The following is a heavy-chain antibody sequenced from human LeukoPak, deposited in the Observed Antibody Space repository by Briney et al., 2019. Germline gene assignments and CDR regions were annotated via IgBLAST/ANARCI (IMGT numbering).Heavy chain of an antibody. CDR3: AKRRGVGFGELLSPYYYDLGMDV. CDR1: GFPFSSYG. D-gene: IGHD3-10*01. CDR2: ISYDGTNK. Sequence: GGSLRLSCAASGFPFSSYGLHWVRQAPGKGLEWVAVISYDGTNKYYADSVKGRFTVSRDNTEYRLSLQMDNLRSEDTAVYYRAKRRGVGFGELLSPYYYDLGMDVWGQGTTVIVSS. V-gene: IGHV3-30*18. J-gene: IGHJ6*02.